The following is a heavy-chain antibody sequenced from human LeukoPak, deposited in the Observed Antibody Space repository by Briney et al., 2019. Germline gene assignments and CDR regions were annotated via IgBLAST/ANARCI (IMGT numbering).Heavy chain of an antibody. CDR2: ISAYNGNT. V-gene: IGHV1-18*01. J-gene: IGHJ4*02. CDR1: GYTFTSYG. Sequence: GASVKVSCKASGYTFTSYGISWVRQAPGQGLEWMGWISAYNGNTNYAQKFQGRVTMTEDTSTDTAYMELSSLRSEDTAVYYCATTLSRWQAYDYWGQGTLVTVSS. CDR3: ATTLSRWQAYDY. D-gene: IGHD6-13*01.